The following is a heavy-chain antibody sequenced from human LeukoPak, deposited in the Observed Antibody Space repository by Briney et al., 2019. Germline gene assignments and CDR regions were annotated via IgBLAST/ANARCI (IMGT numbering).Heavy chain of an antibody. D-gene: IGHD4-17*01. Sequence: GGSLRLSCAASGFTFSSYGMHWVRQAPGKGLEWVAFIRYDGSNKYYADSVKGRFTISRDNSKNTLYLQMNSLRAEDTAVYYCATEGGENDYGDYYDAFDIWGQGTMVTVSS. J-gene: IGHJ3*02. CDR2: IRYDGSNK. CDR3: ATEGGENDYGDYYDAFDI. V-gene: IGHV3-30*02. CDR1: GFTFSSYG.